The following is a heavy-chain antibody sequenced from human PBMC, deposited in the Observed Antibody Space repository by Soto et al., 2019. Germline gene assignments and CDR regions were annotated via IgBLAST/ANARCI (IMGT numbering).Heavy chain of an antibody. Sequence: ASVKVSCKASGYTCTSYGISCVLQSPLQWLEWMGWISAYNGNTNYAQKLQGRVTMTTDTSTSTAYMELRSLRSDDTAVYYCARDAPIVVVVAATDAFDIWGQGTMVTVSS. CDR3: ARDAPIVVVVAATDAFDI. CDR1: GYTCTSYG. D-gene: IGHD2-15*01. V-gene: IGHV1-18*01. CDR2: ISAYNGNT. J-gene: IGHJ3*02.